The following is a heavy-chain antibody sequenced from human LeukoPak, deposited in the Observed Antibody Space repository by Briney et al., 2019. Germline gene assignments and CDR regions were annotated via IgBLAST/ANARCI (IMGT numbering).Heavy chain of an antibody. D-gene: IGHD3-10*01. V-gene: IGHV4-30-2*01. CDR1: GGSISSGGYS. Sequence: SETLSLTCAVSGGSISSGGYSWSWIRQPPGKGLEWIVYIYHSGSTYYNPSLKSRVTISVDRSKNQFSLKLSSVTAADTAVYYCARGGVTPFDYWGQGTLVTVSS. CDR3: ARGGVTPFDY. CDR2: IYHSGST. J-gene: IGHJ4*02.